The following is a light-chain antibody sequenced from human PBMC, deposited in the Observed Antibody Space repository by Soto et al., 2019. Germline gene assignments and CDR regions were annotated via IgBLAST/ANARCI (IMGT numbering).Light chain of an antibody. CDR3: CSYAGSRSYV. Sequence: QAGLTQPASVSGSPGQSITISCTGTSSDVGTYNLVSWYQQHPGKAPKLIIYEGSKRPSGVSNRFSGSKSGNTASLTISGLQAEDEADYYCCSYAGSRSYVFGTGTKVTVL. CDR2: EGS. J-gene: IGLJ1*01. V-gene: IGLV2-23*01. CDR1: SSDVGTYNL.